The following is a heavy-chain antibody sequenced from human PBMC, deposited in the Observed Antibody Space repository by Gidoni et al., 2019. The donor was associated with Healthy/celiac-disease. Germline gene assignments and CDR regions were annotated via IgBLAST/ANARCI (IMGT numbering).Heavy chain of an antibody. CDR3: ARASIYYCTNGVCYFDY. Sequence: EVQLVESGGGLVQPGGSLSLSCAASGFTFSRYSMNWVRQAPGKGLEWVSYISSSSSTIYYADSVKGRVTISRDNAKNSLYLQMNSLRDEDSAVYYCARASIYYCTNGVCYFDYWGQGTLVTVSS. CDR2: ISSSSSTI. J-gene: IGHJ4*02. V-gene: IGHV3-48*02. D-gene: IGHD2-8*01. CDR1: GFTFSRYS.